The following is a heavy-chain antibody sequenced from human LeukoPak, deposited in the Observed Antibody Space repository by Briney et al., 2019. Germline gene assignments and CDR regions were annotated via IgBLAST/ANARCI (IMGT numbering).Heavy chain of an antibody. J-gene: IGHJ6*02. CDR2: INHSGST. CDR1: GGSFSGYY. Sequence: SETLSLTCAVYGGSFSGYYWSWIRQPPGKGLEWIGEINHSGSTNYNPSLKSRVTISVDTSKNQFSLKLSSVTAADTAVYYCARESSVSTPYYYYGMDVWGQGTTVTVSS. CDR3: ARESSVSTPYYYYGMDV. D-gene: IGHD3-10*01. V-gene: IGHV4-34*01.